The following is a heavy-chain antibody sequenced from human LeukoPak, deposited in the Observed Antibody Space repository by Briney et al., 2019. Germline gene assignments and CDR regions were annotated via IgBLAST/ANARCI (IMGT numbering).Heavy chain of an antibody. J-gene: IGHJ4*02. V-gene: IGHV1-69*13. CDR2: IIPIFGTA. D-gene: IGHD3-22*01. CDR1: GGTFSSYA. CDR3: ARAVYYDSSGLPRVPLYFDY. Sequence: ASVKVSCKASGGTFSSYAISWVRQAPGQGLEWMGGIIPIFGTANYAQKFQGRVTITADESTSTAYMELSSLRSEDTAVYYCARAVYYDSSGLPRVPLYFDYWGQGTLVTVSS.